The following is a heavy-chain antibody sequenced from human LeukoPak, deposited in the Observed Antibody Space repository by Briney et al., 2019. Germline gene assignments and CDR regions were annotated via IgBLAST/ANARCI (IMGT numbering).Heavy chain of an antibody. CDR3: VRESGAAADY. CDR1: GFTFSSNW. V-gene: IGHV3-74*01. CDR2: INSDESTT. J-gene: IGHJ4*02. Sequence: GGSLRLSCEASGFTFSSNWMHWVRQAPGKGLVWVSRINSDESTTNYADSVKGRFTISRDNAKNTLYLQMDSLRAEDTAVYYCVRESGAAADYWGQGTPVTVSS. D-gene: IGHD6-13*01.